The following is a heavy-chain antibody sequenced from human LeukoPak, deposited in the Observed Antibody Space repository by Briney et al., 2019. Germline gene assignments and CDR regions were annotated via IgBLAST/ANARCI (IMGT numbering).Heavy chain of an antibody. CDR1: GGSLNSTTDY. V-gene: IGHV4-39*01. Sequence: SETLSLTCTVSGGSLNSTTDYWGWVRQPPGRGLECLGSIYYSGSTYYNASLKSRAIISVDTSKSLLSLKLGSVTAADTAAYYCARHSLTQWGPSGWFDRWGQGTLVTASS. CDR2: IYYSGST. D-gene: IGHD6-19*01. CDR3: ARHSLTQWGPSGWFDR. J-gene: IGHJ5*02.